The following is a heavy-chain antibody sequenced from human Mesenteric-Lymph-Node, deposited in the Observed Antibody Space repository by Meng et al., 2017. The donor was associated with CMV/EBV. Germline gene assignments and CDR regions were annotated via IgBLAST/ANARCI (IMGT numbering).Heavy chain of an antibody. Sequence: GESLKISCAASGFTFSSYSMNWVRQAPGKGLEWVSSISSSSSYIYYADSVKGRFTISRDNAKNSLYLQMNSLRAEDTAVYYCAREIVVPAAISYYYGMDVWGQGTTVTVSS. CDR1: GFTFSSYS. D-gene: IGHD2-2*01. CDR3: AREIVVPAAISYYYGMDV. CDR2: ISSSSSYI. V-gene: IGHV3-21*01. J-gene: IGHJ6*02.